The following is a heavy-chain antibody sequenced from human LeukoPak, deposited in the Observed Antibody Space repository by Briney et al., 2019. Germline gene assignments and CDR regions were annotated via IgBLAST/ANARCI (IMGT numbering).Heavy chain of an antibody. J-gene: IGHJ4*02. D-gene: IGHD5-18*01. CDR3: ARGKIGYSYGSYY. Sequence: GESLKISCKGSGYSFTTHWSGWVRKLPGKGLEWRGIIYPGDSDTRYSPSFQGQVTISADKSISTAYLQWSSLKASDTAMYYCARGKIGYSYGSYYWGQGTLVTVSS. CDR2: IYPGDSDT. V-gene: IGHV5-51*01. CDR1: GYSFTTHW.